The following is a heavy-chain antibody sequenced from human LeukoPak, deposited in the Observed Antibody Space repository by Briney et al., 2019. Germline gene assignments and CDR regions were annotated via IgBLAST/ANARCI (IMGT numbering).Heavy chain of an antibody. D-gene: IGHD1-26*01. CDR3: ARQVGASTTFDS. J-gene: IGHJ4*02. V-gene: IGHV3-30*14. CDR1: GFTFSSYS. CDR2: ISNGGSIE. Sequence: GGSLRLSYAASGFTFSSYSMDWVRQAPGKGLEWVAVISNGGSIEKYADSVKGRFTIFRDNSKNTLYLQMNSLRAEDTAVYYCARQVGASTTFDSWGQGTLVTVSS.